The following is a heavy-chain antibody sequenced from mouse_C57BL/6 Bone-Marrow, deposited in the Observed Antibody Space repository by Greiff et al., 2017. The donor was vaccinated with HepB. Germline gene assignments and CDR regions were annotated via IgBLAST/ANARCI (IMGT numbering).Heavy chain of an antibody. CDR1: GYTFTSYW. CDR2: IHPNSGST. V-gene: IGHV1-64*01. J-gene: IGHJ4*01. Sequence: QVQLQQPGAELVKPGASVKLSCKASGYTFTSYWMHWVKQRPGQGLEWIGLIHPNSGSTNYNEKFKSKATLTVDKSSSTAYMQLSSLTSEDSAVYYCARPLPPGAMDYWGQGTSVTVSS. CDR3: ARPLPPGAMDY.